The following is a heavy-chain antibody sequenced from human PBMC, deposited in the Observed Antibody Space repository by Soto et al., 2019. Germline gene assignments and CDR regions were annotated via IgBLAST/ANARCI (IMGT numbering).Heavy chain of an antibody. CDR3: ARSVEQLDFFDY. D-gene: IGHD6-13*01. CDR1: GGTFSSYA. V-gene: IGHV1-69*13. Sequence: SVKVSCKASGGTFSSYAISWVRQAPGQGLEWMGGIIPIFGTANYAQKFQGRVTITADESTSTAYMELSSLRSEDTAVYYCARSVEQLDFFDYGGQGTLVTVSS. J-gene: IGHJ4*02. CDR2: IIPIFGTA.